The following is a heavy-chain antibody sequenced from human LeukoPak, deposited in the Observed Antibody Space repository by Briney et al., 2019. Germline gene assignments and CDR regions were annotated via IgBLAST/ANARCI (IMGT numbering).Heavy chain of an antibody. CDR1: GGSMSGLY. CDR3: ARGPHGIYSDY. V-gene: IGHV4-59*01. D-gene: IGHD1-26*01. J-gene: IGHJ4*02. CDR2: IYYGGSS. Sequence: SETLSLTCTVSGGSMSGLYWSWIRQPLGKGLEWIGDIYYGGSSSHNPSLKSRATISVDTSKNQLSLKLTSVTAADTAVYYCARGPHGIYSDYWGLGTLVTVSS.